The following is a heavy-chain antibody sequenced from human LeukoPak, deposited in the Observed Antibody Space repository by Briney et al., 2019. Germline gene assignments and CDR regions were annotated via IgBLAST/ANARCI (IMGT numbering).Heavy chain of an antibody. Sequence: SGTLSLTCAVSGDSISSSNWWTWVRQPPGKGLEWIGEIYHSGNTNYNPSLKSRVTMSVDKSKNQFSLNLNSVTAADTAVYYCARNGGNSDFDYWGQGTLVIVSS. CDR1: GDSISSSNW. CDR3: ARNGGNSDFDY. J-gene: IGHJ4*02. CDR2: IYHSGNT. D-gene: IGHD4-23*01. V-gene: IGHV4-4*02.